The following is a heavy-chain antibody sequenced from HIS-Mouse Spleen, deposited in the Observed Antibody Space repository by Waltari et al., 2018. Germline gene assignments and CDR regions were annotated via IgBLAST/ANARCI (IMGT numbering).Heavy chain of an antibody. CDR1: GGSFSGHY. D-gene: IGHD1-26*01. Sequence: QVQLQQWGAGLLKPSETLSLTCAVYGGSFSGHYWSWIRQPPGKGLEWIGEINHSGSTNYNPSLKSRVTISVDTSKNQFSLKLSSVTAADTAVYYCARGALRGSYYWGEYFQHWGQGTLVTVSS. CDR2: INHSGST. CDR3: ARGALRGSYYWGEYFQH. V-gene: IGHV4-34*01. J-gene: IGHJ1*01.